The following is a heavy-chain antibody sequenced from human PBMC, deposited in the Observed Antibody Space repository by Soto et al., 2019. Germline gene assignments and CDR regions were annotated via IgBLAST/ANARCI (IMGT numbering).Heavy chain of an antibody. J-gene: IGHJ6*03. CDR3: ARVITICGVVIRSYYYYMDV. Sequence: QVQLVESGGGLVKPGGSLRLSCAASGFTFSDYYMSWIRQAPGKGLEWVSYISSSGSTIYYADSVKGRFTISRDNAKNSLYLQMNSLRAEDTAVYYCARVITICGVVIRSYYYYMDVWGKGTTVTVSS. CDR1: GFTFSDYY. V-gene: IGHV3-11*01. CDR2: ISSSGSTI. D-gene: IGHD3-3*01.